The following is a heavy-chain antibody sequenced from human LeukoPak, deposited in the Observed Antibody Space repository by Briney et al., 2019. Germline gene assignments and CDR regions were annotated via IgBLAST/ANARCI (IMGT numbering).Heavy chain of an antibody. Sequence: WESLRLSCAASGFTISSDYMTWVRKAPGQGLECVSVIYNTGGTKYADSVRGRFTISRDNSKNMLFLQMNNLRPEDTAVYYCVRATWDYWGQGTLVTVSS. CDR1: GFTISSDY. CDR2: IYNTGGT. V-gene: IGHV3-66*01. J-gene: IGHJ4*02. CDR3: VRATWDY.